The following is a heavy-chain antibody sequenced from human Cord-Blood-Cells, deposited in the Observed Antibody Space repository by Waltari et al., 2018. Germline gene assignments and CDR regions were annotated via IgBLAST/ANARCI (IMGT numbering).Heavy chain of an antibody. CDR1: GGSFSGYY. J-gene: IGHJ3*02. CDR3: ARGRSWDGAFDI. V-gene: IGHV4-34*01. D-gene: IGHD1-26*01. CDR2: NNHSGST. Sequence: QVQLQQWGAGLLKPSETLSLTCAVYGGSFSGYYWSWIRQPPGKGLEWIGENNHSGSTHYHPSLKRRVTISVDTSKNQFSLKLSSVTAADTAVYYCARGRSWDGAFDIWGQGTMVTDSS.